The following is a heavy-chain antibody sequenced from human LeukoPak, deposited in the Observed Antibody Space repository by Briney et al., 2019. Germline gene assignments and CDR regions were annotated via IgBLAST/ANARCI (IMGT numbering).Heavy chain of an antibody. CDR1: GFTFSNAW. CDR3: LTGGLWLGEPQPY. D-gene: IGHD3-10*01. Sequence: PGGSLRLSCAASGFTFSNAWMHWVRQAPGKGLEWVGRIKSKPDGGTIDYAAPVKGRFTISRDDSKNTLYLQMNSLKTEDTAVYYCLTGGLWLGEPQPYWGQGTLVTVSS. V-gene: IGHV3-15*01. CDR2: IKSKPDGGTI. J-gene: IGHJ4*02.